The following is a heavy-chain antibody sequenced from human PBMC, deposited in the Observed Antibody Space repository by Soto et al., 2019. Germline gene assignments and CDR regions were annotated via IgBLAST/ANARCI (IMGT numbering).Heavy chain of an antibody. CDR1: GGSISSYY. CDR2: IYTSGST. J-gene: IGHJ6*02. V-gene: IGHV4-4*07. Sequence: SETLSLTCTVSGGSISSYYWSWIRQPAGKGLEWIGRIYTSGSTNYNPSLKSRVTMSVDTSKNQFSLKLSYVTAADTAVYYSARDIVVVPAAIGVVNYYYGMDVWGQGTTVTVS. CDR3: ARDIVVVPAAIGVVNYYYGMDV. D-gene: IGHD2-2*01.